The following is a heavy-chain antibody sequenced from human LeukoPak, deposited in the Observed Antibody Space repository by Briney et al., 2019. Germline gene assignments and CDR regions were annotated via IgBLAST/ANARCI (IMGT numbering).Heavy chain of an antibody. J-gene: IGHJ4*02. CDR3: ARVSARNTIFGTDFDY. CDR1: RFTFSSYS. V-gene: IGHV3-30-3*01. CDR2: ISYDGSNK. Sequence: GRSLRLSCVASRFTFSSYSMHWVRRAPGKGLEWVAIISYDGSNKYYADSVKGRLTISRDNSKNTLYLQINSVRPEDTALYYCARVSARNTIFGTDFDYWGQGTLVTVSS. D-gene: IGHD3-3*01.